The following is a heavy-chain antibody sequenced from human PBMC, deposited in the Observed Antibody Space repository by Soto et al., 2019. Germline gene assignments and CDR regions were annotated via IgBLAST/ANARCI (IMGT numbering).Heavy chain of an antibody. CDR2: IYYSGST. CDR3: ARNNCSSTSCYPNWFDP. Sequence: SETLSLTCTVSGGSISSYYWSWIRQPPGKGLEWIGYIYYSGSTNYNPSLKSRVTISVDTSKNQFSLKLSSVTAADTAVYYCARNNCSSTSCYPNWFDPWGQGTLVTVLL. J-gene: IGHJ5*02. V-gene: IGHV4-59*08. CDR1: GGSISSYY. D-gene: IGHD2-2*01.